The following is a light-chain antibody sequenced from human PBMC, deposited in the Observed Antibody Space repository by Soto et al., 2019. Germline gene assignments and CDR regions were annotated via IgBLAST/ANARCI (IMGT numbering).Light chain of an antibody. J-gene: IGLJ1*01. CDR1: SSDVGSYDF. CDR3: SSYSSSTVRYV. Sequence: QSVLTQRASVSGSPGQSITMSCTGTSSDVGSYDFVSWYQQHPGKAPKLLIYEVSNRPSGVSARFSGSKSDNTASLTISGLQAADEADYFCSSYSSSTVRYVFGNGTKVTVL. V-gene: IGLV2-14*01. CDR2: EVS.